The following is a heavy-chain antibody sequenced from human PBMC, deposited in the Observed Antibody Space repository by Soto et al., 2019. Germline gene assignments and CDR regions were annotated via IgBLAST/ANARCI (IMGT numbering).Heavy chain of an antibody. J-gene: IGHJ4*02. CDR1: GFTFSGFC. D-gene: IGHD5-12*01. Sequence: GGSLRLSCAAAGFTFSGFCMRWVRQAPGKGLEWVAVISYDGSNKDYADSVKGRFTVSRDNAKKVLFLQMSSLRVDDTAVYYCARDPKRRDGYNFDSWGRGALVTVS. CDR3: ARDPKRRDGYNFDS. CDR2: ISYDGSNK. V-gene: IGHV3-30-3*01.